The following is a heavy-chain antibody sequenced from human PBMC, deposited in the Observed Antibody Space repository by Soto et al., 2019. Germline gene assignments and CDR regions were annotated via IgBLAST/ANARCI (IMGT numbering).Heavy chain of an antibody. D-gene: IGHD3-10*01. V-gene: IGHV3-23*01. CDR1: GFTFRTYA. CDR3: AKIPTGSGSSKFDY. Sequence: GGSLRLSCAASGFTFRTYAMNWVRQAPGKGLEWISAISGSGSFTHYADSVRGRFTISRDNSQNQLYLQMNNLRGDDTAMYYCAKIPTGSGSSKFDYWGQGSQVTVSS. J-gene: IGHJ4*02. CDR2: ISGSGSFT.